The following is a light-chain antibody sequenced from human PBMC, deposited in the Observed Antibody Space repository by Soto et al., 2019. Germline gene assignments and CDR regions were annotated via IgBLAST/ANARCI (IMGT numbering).Light chain of an antibody. CDR3: QSRTPWLT. J-gene: IGKJ4*01. V-gene: IGKV3-11*01. Sequence: EIVLTQSPATLSLSPWETATLSCRASQSVRNYLAWYQQKPGQAPRLLIYDASNRAPGVPARFSGSGFGTDFTLTISGLDPDDFAVDYCQSRTPWLTFGGGTKVDIK. CDR1: QSVRNY. CDR2: DAS.